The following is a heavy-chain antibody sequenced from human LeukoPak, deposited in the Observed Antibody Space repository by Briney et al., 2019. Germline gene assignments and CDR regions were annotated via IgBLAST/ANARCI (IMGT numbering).Heavy chain of an antibody. CDR2: INPSGGST. V-gene: IGHV1-46*01. Sequence: ASVKVSCKASGYTFTSYYMHWVRQAPGQGHEWMGIINPSGGSTSYAQKFQGRVTMTRDTSTSTVYMELSSLRSEDTAVYYCARDRVPSWVTGTTVRNWFDPWGQGTLVTVSS. CDR3: ARDRVPSWVTGTTVRNWFDP. CDR1: GYTFTSYY. D-gene: IGHD1-7*01. J-gene: IGHJ5*02.